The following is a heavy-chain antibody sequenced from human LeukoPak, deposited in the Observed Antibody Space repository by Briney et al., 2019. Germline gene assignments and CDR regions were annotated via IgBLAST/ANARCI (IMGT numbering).Heavy chain of an antibody. CDR3: ARGLSWWYFDL. V-gene: IGHV4-59*12. CDR2: IYYSGST. D-gene: IGHD6-13*01. Sequence: PSETLSLTCTVSGGSISSYYWSWIRQPPGKGLEWTGYIYYSGSTNYNPSLKSRVTISVDTSKNQFSLKLSSVTAADTAVYYCARGLSWWYFDLWGRGTLVTVSS. CDR1: GGSISSYY. J-gene: IGHJ2*01.